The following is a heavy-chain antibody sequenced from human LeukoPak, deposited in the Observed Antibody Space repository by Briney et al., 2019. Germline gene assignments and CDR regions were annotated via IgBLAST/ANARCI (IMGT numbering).Heavy chain of an antibody. V-gene: IGHV7-4-1*02. CDR1: GYIFTNHA. CDR2: INTNTGNP. Sequence: GASVKVSCKASGYIFTNHAINWVRQAPGQGLEWMGWINTNTGNPTYAQGFTGRFVFSLDTSVSTAYLQISSLKAEDTAVYYCARDYGSGWYTDTSYWGQGTLVTVSS. CDR3: ARDYGSGWYTDTSY. D-gene: IGHD6-19*01. J-gene: IGHJ4*02.